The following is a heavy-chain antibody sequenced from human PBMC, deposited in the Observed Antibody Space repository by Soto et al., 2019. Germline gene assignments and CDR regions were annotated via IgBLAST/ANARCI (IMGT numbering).Heavy chain of an antibody. V-gene: IGHV4-34*01. CDR1: SESLSGYY. CDR2: IAGSVNT. D-gene: IGHD1-26*01. Sequence: QVQLQQWGAGLLKPSETLSLTCAVNSESLSGYYWSWIRQSPGKGLEWIGEIAGSVNTNYSPSLRCRVAMSVDTFKNHFSLNMNSVSAADTAAYYRVGALGRLVSFDYWGQGTLVTVSS. J-gene: IGHJ4*02. CDR3: VGALGRLVSFDY.